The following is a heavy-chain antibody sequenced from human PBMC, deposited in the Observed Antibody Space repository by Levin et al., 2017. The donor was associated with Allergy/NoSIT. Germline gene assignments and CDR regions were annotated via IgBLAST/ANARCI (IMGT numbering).Heavy chain of an antibody. J-gene: IGHJ4*02. CDR2: TYYRSKWYN. D-gene: IGHD5-12*01. CDR3: AREGFLAPRGYSGYDPEALDY. Sequence: NPSETLSLTCAISGDSVSSNSAAWNWIRQSPSRGLEWLGRTYYRSKWYNDYAVSVKSRITINPDTSKNQFSLQLNSVTPEDTAVYYCAREGFLAPRGYSGYDPEALDYWGQGTLVTVSS. V-gene: IGHV6-1*01. CDR1: GDSVSSNSAA.